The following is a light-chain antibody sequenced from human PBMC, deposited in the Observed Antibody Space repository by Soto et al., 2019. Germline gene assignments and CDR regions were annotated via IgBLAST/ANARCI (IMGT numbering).Light chain of an antibody. Sequence: NVLTQSPGTLSLSPGQRATLSCRASQSLSGNYLAWYQQKPGQAPRVLIYRASIRATGISDRFSGSGSGTDCTLTISRLEPEDFAVYYCQHYGASPWTFGQGTKVEIK. CDR1: QSLSGNY. V-gene: IGKV3-20*01. J-gene: IGKJ1*01. CDR2: RAS. CDR3: QHYGASPWT.